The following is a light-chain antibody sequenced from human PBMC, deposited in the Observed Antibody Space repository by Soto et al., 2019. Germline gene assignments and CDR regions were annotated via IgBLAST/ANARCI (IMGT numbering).Light chain of an antibody. Sequence: EIVMTQSPATLSVSPGERATLSCRASQSVSSNLAWYQQKPGQAPRLLIYGASTRATGIPARLSGSGSGTEFTLTISSSQSEDFAVYYCQQHDKWPFTFGQGTKLDIK. CDR2: GAS. CDR3: QQHDKWPFT. CDR1: QSVSSN. V-gene: IGKV3-15*01. J-gene: IGKJ2*01.